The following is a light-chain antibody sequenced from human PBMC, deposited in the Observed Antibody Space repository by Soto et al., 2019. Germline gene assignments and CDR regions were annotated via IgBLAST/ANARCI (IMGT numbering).Light chain of an antibody. CDR1: SSDAGGYNY. J-gene: IGLJ1*01. Sequence: QSVLTQPASVSGSPGQSITISCTGTSSDAGGYNYVSWYQQHPGKAPKLMIYDVSNRPSGVSNRFSGSKSGNTASLTISGLQAEDEADYYCSSYTSSSTLYVFETGTKVTVL. V-gene: IGLV2-14*01. CDR2: DVS. CDR3: SSYTSSSTLYV.